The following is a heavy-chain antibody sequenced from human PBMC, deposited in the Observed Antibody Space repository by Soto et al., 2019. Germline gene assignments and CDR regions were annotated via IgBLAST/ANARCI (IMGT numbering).Heavy chain of an antibody. V-gene: IGHV3-72*01. CDR1: GSPFSDQY. J-gene: IGHJ3*02. D-gene: IGHD1-26*01. CDR2: IANRVSSYTT. CDR3: TRGYSGVSIYAFDI. Sequence: EVQLVESGGGLVQPGGSLRLSCVGSGSPFSDQYMDWVRQAPGKGLGWVGRIANRVSSYTTEYAASVKGRFSISRDDSKNSLYLQMNSLRTEDTAVYFCTRGYSGVSIYAFDIWGQGTMVTVSS.